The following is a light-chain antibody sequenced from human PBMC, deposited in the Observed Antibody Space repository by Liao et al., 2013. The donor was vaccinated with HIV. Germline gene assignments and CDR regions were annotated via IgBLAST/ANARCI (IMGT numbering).Light chain of an antibody. CDR1: KLGDKY. CDR3: QAWDSSTAYV. CDR2: QDT. J-gene: IGLJ1*01. Sequence: SYELTQPPSVSVSPGQTASITCSGDKLGDKYAWWYQQKPGQSPVLVIYQDTKRPSGIPGRFSASNSENTATLTISGTQAMDEADYYCQAWDSSTAYVFGTGTKVTV. V-gene: IGLV3-1*01.